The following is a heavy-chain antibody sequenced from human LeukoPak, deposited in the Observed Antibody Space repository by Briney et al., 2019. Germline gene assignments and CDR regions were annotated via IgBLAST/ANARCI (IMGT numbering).Heavy chain of an antibody. J-gene: IGHJ6*03. Sequence: TSETLSLTCAVYGGSFSGYCWSWIRQPPGKGLEWIGEINHSGSTNYNPSLKSRVTISVDTSKNQFSLELSSVTAADTAVYYCARGGDIVVVPAAARNYYYYMDVWGKGTTVTVSS. CDR1: GGSFSGYC. CDR3: ARGGDIVVVPAAARNYYYYMDV. D-gene: IGHD2-2*01. CDR2: INHSGST. V-gene: IGHV4-34*01.